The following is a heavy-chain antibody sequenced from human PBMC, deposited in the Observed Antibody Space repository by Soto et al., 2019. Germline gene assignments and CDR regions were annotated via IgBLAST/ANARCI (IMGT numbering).Heavy chain of an antibody. CDR2: ISFNGGVI. CDR1: GFVFRNLT. Sequence: DVQLLESGGGVVQPGGSLRLSGAASGFVFRNLTMNWVRQAPGKGLEYVAIISFNGGVIFDADSVRGRFTISRDNAKNILYLDMTNLRPEDSGVYYCAKIMIQGVLVDALDVWGRGTTVTVS. CDR3: AKIMIQGVLVDALDV. J-gene: IGHJ6*02. D-gene: IGHD3-10*01. V-gene: IGHV3-23*01.